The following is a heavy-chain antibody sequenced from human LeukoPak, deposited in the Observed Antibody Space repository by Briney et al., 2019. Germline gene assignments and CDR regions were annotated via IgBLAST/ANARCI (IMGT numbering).Heavy chain of an antibody. CDR1: GFAFSNYG. Sequence: GGTLRLSCAASGFAFSNYGMNWVRQAPGKGLEWVSGITGSGGTTYYADSVKGRFTISRDNSKNTLYLQMDSLRAEDTAVYYCATPPTVTRNYWGQGTLVTVSS. CDR3: ATPPTVTRNY. CDR2: ITGSGGTT. D-gene: IGHD4-17*01. J-gene: IGHJ4*02. V-gene: IGHV3-23*01.